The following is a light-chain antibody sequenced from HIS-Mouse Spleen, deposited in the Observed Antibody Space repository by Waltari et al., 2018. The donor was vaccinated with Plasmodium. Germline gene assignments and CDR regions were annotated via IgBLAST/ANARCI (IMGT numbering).Light chain of an antibody. J-gene: IGLJ2*01. CDR1: ISSIGSNT. V-gene: IGLV1-44*01. CDR2: SNN. CDR3: AAWDDSLNGVV. Sequence: QSVLTQPPSASGTPGQRVTISCSGSISSIGSNTVTWYQHPPGTAPKLLIYSNNQRPSGVPDRFSGSKACSSASLAISGLQSEDEADYYCAAWDDSLNGVVFAGGTKLTVL.